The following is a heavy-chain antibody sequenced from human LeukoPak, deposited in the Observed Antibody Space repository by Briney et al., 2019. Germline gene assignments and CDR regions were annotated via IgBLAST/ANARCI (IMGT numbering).Heavy chain of an antibody. CDR2: ISYDGSNK. Sequence: PGGSLRLSCAASGFTFSSYAMHWVRQAPGKGLEWVAVISYDGSNKYYADSVKGRFTISRDNSKNTLYLQMNSLRAEDTAVYHCARAYSYGGFDYWGQGTLVTVSS. V-gene: IGHV3-30*04. J-gene: IGHJ4*02. CDR3: ARAYSYGGFDY. CDR1: GFTFSSYA. D-gene: IGHD5-18*01.